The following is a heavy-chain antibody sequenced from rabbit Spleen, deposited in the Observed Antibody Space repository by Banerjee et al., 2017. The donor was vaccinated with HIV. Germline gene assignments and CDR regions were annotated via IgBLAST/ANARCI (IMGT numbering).Heavy chain of an antibody. V-gene: IGHV1S45*01. D-gene: IGHD4-1*01. CDR1: AFDFSSGG. J-gene: IGHJ6*01. Sequence: QEQLEESGGDLVQPGGSLKLSCKASAFDFSSGGVSWVRQAPGKGLEWIACIDSSDGDTDYANWPKGRFTISKASSTTVTLQMTSLTAADTATYFCARDLDGVIGWNFGWWGPGTLVTVS. CDR3: ARDLDGVIGWNFGW. CDR2: IDSSDGDT.